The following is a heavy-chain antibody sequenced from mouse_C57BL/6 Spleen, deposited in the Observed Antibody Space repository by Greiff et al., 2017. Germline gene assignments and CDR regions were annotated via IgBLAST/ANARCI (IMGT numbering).Heavy chain of an antibody. D-gene: IGHD1-1*01. CDR1: GYTFTSYW. Sequence: QVQLKQPGAELVRPGSSVKLSCKASGYTFTSYWMHWVKQRPIQGLEWIGNIDPSDSETHYNQKFKDKATLTVDKSSSTAYMQLSSLTSEDSAVYYCAREDYYGSSYIDYWGQGTTLTVSS. V-gene: IGHV1-52*01. CDR3: AREDYYGSSYIDY. CDR2: IDPSDSET. J-gene: IGHJ2*01.